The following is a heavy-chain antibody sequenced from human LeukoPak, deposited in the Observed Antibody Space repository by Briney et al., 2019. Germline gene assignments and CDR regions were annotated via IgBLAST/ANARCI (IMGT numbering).Heavy chain of an antibody. CDR3: ARVLSAANAADY. CDR2: IYYSGST. J-gene: IGHJ4*02. D-gene: IGHD6-13*01. V-gene: IGHV4-30-4*08. Sequence: PSQTLSLTCTVSGGSISSGDYYWSWIRQPPGKGLEWIGYIYYSGSTYYNPSLKSRVTISVDTSKNQFSLKLSSVTAADTAVYYCARVLSAANAADYWGQGTLVTVSS. CDR1: GGSISSGDYY.